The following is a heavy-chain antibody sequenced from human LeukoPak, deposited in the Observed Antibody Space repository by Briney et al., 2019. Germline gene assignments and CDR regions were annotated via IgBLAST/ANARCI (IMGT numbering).Heavy chain of an antibody. CDR3: ARLVTTFDRTDAFDI. D-gene: IGHD2-21*02. V-gene: IGHV4-39*07. J-gene: IGHJ3*02. CDR2: IYYSGST. Sequence: PSETLSLTCTVSGGSISSSSYYWGWLRQPPGKGLEWIGSIYYSGSTYYNPSLKSRVTISVDTSKNQFSLKLSSVTAADTAVYYCARLVTTFDRTDAFDIWGQGTMVTVSS. CDR1: GGSISSSSYY.